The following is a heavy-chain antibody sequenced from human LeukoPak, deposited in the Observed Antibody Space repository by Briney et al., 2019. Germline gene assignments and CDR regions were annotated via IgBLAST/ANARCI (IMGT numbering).Heavy chain of an antibody. J-gene: IGHJ3*02. D-gene: IGHD2-2*01. Sequence: PGGSLRLSCTASGFTFSNYAMSWVRQAPGKGLEWVSDISGSGGSTYYADSVKGRFTISRDNSKNTLYLQMNSLRAEDTAVYYCAKELSIVVVPAASPDAFDIWGQGTMVTVSS. CDR3: AKELSIVVVPAASPDAFDI. V-gene: IGHV3-23*01. CDR1: GFTFSNYA. CDR2: ISGSGGST.